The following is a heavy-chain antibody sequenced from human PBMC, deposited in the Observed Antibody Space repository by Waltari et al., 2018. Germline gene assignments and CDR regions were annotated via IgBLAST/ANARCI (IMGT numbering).Heavy chain of an antibody. V-gene: IGHV4-59*08. CDR1: GGSISSYY. CDR3: ARQSIAVARSDY. Sequence: QVQLQESGPGLVKPSETLSLTCTVSGGSISSYYWSWIRQPPGKGLEWIGSIYHSGSTYYNPSLKSRVTISVDTSKNQFSLKLSSVTAADTAVYYCARQSIAVARSDYWGQGTLVTVSS. D-gene: IGHD6-19*01. CDR2: IYHSGST. J-gene: IGHJ4*02.